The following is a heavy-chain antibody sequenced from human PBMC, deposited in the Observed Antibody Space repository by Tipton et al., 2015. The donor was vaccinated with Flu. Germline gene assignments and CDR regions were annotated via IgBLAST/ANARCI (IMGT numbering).Heavy chain of an antibody. Sequence: TLSLTCSVSGDSIISNSCYWAWIRQPPGKGLEWIAYIRHSGTTNYSPSLRSRVAISVDTSKNQFSLKLDSLTAADTAVYYCARLSYYDVDLKNFYFEDWGQGTLVTVSS. CDR2: IRHSGTT. CDR1: GDSIISNSCY. J-gene: IGHJ4*02. V-gene: IGHV4-61*05. D-gene: IGHD3-10*02. CDR3: ARLSYYDVDLKNFYFED.